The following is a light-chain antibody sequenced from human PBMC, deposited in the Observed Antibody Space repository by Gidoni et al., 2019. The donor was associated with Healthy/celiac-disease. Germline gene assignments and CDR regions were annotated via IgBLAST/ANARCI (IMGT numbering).Light chain of an antibody. Sequence: SYDLTQPPSVSVSPGQTARITCSGDKLGDKYACWYQQKPGQSPVLVIYQDSKRPSGIPERFSGSNSGNTATLTISGTQGMDEADYYCQAWDSSTHVVFGGGTKLTVL. V-gene: IGLV3-1*01. CDR3: QAWDSSTHVV. CDR2: QDS. CDR1: KLGDKY. J-gene: IGLJ2*01.